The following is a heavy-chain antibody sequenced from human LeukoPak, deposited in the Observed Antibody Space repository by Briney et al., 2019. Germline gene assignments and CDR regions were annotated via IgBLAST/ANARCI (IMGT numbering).Heavy chain of an antibody. D-gene: IGHD2-2*01. CDR1: GYTFTSYY. J-gene: IGHJ5*02. Sequence: ASVKVSCKASGYTFTSYYMHWVRQAPGQGLEWMGIINPSGGSTNYVQKFQVRVTMSRDSSTSTVYMELSSLRSEDTSVYYCARDGCSSRICSAGGNWFDPWGQGTLVTVSS. CDR2: INPSGGST. CDR3: ARDGCSSRICSAGGNWFDP. V-gene: IGHV1-46*01.